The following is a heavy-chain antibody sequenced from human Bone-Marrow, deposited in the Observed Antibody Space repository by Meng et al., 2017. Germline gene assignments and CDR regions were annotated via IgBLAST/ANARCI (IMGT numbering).Heavy chain of an antibody. Sequence: SETLSLTCTVSGGSISSYDWSWIRQPAGKGLEWIGRIYTSGSTNYNPSLKSRVTMSVDTSKNQFSLKLSSVTAADTAGYYCARTPQIAAAGLLVDYWGQGTLVTVSS. J-gene: IGHJ4*02. CDR1: GGSISSYD. CDR3: ARTPQIAAAGLLVDY. D-gene: IGHD6-13*01. CDR2: IYTSGST. V-gene: IGHV4-4*07.